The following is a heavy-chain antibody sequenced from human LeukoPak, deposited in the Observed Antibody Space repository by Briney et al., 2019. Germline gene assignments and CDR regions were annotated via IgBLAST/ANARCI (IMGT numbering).Heavy chain of an antibody. CDR3: AGVGDSAYLYFDY. D-gene: IGHD4-11*01. V-gene: IGHV3-66*01. CDR1: RFTVSSNY. J-gene: IGHJ4*02. CDR2: IYSGGST. Sequence: PGGFLRLSCAASRFTVSSNYMSWVRQAPGRGLEWVSVIYSGGSTYYADSVKGRFTISRDNSKNTLYLQMNSLRAQDTAVYDFAGVGDSAYLYFDYWGQGTLVTVSS.